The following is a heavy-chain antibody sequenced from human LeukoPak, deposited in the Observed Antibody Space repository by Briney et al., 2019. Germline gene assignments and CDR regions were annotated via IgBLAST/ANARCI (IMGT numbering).Heavy chain of an antibody. D-gene: IGHD1-7*01. J-gene: IGHJ5*02. CDR3: ARDSGTTGEVKFDP. CDR1: GASISSYY. Sequence: SETLSLTCTVSGASISSYYWSWIRQPAGKALEWIGRIYVTGSATYNPSLESRVTMSLDTSKNHFSLKLRSVTATDTAVYYCARDSGTTGEVKFDPWGQGTLVTVSS. CDR2: IYVTGSA. V-gene: IGHV4-4*07.